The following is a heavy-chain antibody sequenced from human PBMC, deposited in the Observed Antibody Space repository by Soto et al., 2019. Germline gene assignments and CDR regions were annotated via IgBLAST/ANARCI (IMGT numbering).Heavy chain of an antibody. Sequence: PSATLSLTCTVSAGSISSGGYYWSWIRQHPGKGLEWIGYIYYSGSTYYNPSLKSRVTISVDTSKNQFSLKLSSVTAADTAVYYCASRHYYDSSGPRRDWFDPWGQGTLVTVSS. D-gene: IGHD3-22*01. J-gene: IGHJ5*02. CDR3: ASRHYYDSSGPRRDWFDP. CDR2: IYYSGST. V-gene: IGHV4-31*03. CDR1: AGSISSGGYY.